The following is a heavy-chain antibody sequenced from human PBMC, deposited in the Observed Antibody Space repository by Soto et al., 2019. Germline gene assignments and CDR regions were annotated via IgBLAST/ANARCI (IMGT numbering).Heavy chain of an antibody. CDR1: GFTFSSYS. V-gene: IGHV3-21*01. Sequence: GGSLRLSCAASGFTFSSYSMNWVRQAPGKGLEWVSSISSSSSYIYYADSVKGRFTISRDNAKNSLYLQMNSLRAEDTAVYYCASTRGIAAAGTASDDAFDIWGQGTMVTVSS. CDR2: ISSSSSYI. CDR3: ASTRGIAAAGTASDDAFDI. J-gene: IGHJ3*02. D-gene: IGHD6-13*01.